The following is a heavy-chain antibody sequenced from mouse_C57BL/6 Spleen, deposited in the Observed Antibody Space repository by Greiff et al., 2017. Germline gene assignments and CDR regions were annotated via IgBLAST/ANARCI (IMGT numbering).Heavy chain of an antibody. Sequence: QVQLQQPGAELVRPGSSVKLSCKASGYTFTSYWMDWVKQRPGQGLEWIGNIYPSDSETHYNQKFKDKATLTVDNSSSTADMQLSSLTSEDSAVYYCAIGGSYYSNYFFAYWGQGTLVTVSA. CDR1: GYTFTSYW. CDR2: IYPSDSET. J-gene: IGHJ3*01. V-gene: IGHV1-61*01. D-gene: IGHD2-5*01. CDR3: AIGGSYYSNYFFAY.